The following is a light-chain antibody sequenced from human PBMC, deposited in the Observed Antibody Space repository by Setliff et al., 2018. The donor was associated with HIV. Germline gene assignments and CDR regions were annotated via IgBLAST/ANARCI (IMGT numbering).Light chain of an antibody. CDR3: SSYTNSNAHVL. Sequence: QSALAQPASVSGFPGQSITISCTGTSSDVGRYKYVSWYQQHPGKAPKLIISDVDKRPSGVSHRFSGSKSGNTASLTISGLQTEDEADYFCSSYTNSNAHVLFGGGTK. V-gene: IGLV2-14*03. J-gene: IGLJ2*01. CDR2: DVD. CDR1: SSDVGRYKY.